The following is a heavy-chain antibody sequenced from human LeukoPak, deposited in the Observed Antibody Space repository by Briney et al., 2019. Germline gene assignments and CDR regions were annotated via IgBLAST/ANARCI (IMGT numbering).Heavy chain of an antibody. CDR2: ISWNSGSI. D-gene: IGHD3-22*01. CDR1: GFTFDDYA. Sequence: QTGRSLRLSCAASGFTFDDYAMHWVRQAPGKGLEWVSGISWNSGSIGYADSVKGRFTISRDNAKNSLYLQMNSLRAEDTALYYCANDITSYYYDSSGSLFDYWGQGTLVTVSS. J-gene: IGHJ4*02. CDR3: ANDITSYYYDSSGSLFDY. V-gene: IGHV3-9*01.